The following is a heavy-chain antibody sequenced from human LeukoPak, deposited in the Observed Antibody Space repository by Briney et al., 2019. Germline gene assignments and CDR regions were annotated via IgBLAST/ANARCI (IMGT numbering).Heavy chain of an antibody. CDR1: GFTFSTYW. CDR3: GRDPDS. CDR2: ISGDGRER. Sequence: GGSLSLSCAASGFTFSTYWMNWVRQALGKGLEWVAGISGDGRERDYLDSVRGRFTISRDNAKNSLYLQMNSLTAEDTAVYYCGRDPDSWGQRTAVTVSS. V-gene: IGHV3-7*04. J-gene: IGHJ5*01.